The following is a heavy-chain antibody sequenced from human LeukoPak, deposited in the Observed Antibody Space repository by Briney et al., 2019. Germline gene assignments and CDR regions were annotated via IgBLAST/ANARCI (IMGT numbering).Heavy chain of an antibody. CDR3: ARGSSSGWYWFDP. CDR1: GGSISSYY. Sequence: PSETLSLTCTVSGGSISSYYWSWIRQPPGKGLEWIGSIYYNGDTYYNPSLKSRVTISKDTSKNQFSLKLSSVTAADTAVYYCARGSSSGWYWFDPWGQGTLVTVSS. CDR2: IYYNGDT. J-gene: IGHJ5*02. D-gene: IGHD6-19*01. V-gene: IGHV4-59*08.